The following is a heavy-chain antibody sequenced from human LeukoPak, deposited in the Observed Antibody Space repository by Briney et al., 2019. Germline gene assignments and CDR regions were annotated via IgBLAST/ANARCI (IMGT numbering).Heavy chain of an antibody. J-gene: IGHJ4*02. CDR1: RGTFSSYA. CDR2: IIPIFGTA. CDR3: ARDGYSSGWYY. Sequence: ASVKVSCKASRGTFSSYAISWVRQAPGQGLEWMGGIIPIFGTANYAQKFQCRVTVTADESTSTAYMELSSLRSEDTAVYYCARDGYSSGWYYWGQGTLVTVSS. D-gene: IGHD6-19*01. V-gene: IGHV1-69*13.